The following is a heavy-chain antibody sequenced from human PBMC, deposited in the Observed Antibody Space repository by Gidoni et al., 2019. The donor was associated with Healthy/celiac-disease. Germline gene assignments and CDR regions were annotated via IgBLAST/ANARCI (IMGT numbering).Heavy chain of an antibody. CDR3: ARERPYGDSTYYYYGMDV. CDR1: GYTFTSYY. J-gene: IGHJ6*02. Sequence: QVQLVQSGAEVKKPGASVKVSCKASGYTFTSYYMHWVRQAPGQGLEWMGIINPSGGSTSYAQKFQGRVTMTRDTSTSTVYMELSSLRSEDTAVYYCARERPYGDSTYYYYGMDVWGQGTTVTVSS. D-gene: IGHD4-17*01. V-gene: IGHV1-46*01. CDR2: INPSGGST.